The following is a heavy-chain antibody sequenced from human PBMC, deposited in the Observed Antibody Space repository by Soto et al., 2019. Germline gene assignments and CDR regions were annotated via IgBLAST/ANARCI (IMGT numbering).Heavy chain of an antibody. CDR1: GFTFSSYG. CDR2: ISYDGSNK. CDR3: AKDNTYYDFWSGYSPPPYYYYGMGV. D-gene: IGHD3-3*01. Sequence: QVQLVESGGGVVQPGRSLRLSCAASGFTFSSYGMHWVRQAPGKGLEWVAVISYDGSNKYYADSVKGRFTISRDNSKNTLYLQMNSLRAEDTAVYYCAKDNTYYDFWSGYSPPPYYYYGMGVWGQGTTVTVSS. V-gene: IGHV3-30*18. J-gene: IGHJ6*02.